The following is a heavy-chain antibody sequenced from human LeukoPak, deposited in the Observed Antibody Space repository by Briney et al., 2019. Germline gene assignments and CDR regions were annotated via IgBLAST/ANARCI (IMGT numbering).Heavy chain of an antibody. CDR2: IRYDGSNK. CDR1: GFTFSSYG. V-gene: IGHV3-30*02. J-gene: IGHJ4*02. CDR3: AKFPYSSGRYYFDY. Sequence: GGSLRLSCAASGFTFSSYGMHWVRQAPGKGLEWVAFIRYDGSNKYYADSVKGRFTISRDNSKNTLYLQMNSLRAEDTAVYYCAKFPYSSGRYYFDYWGQGTLVTVSS. D-gene: IGHD6-19*01.